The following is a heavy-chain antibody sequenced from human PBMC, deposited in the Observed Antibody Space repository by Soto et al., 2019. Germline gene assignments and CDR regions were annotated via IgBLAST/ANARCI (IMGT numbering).Heavy chain of an antibody. Sequence: VRLVQSGAEAKKPGASVKVSCKASGYKFTSHGISWVRQAPGQGLEWMGWISAYNGNTNYAQKLQGRVTMTTNTATSTAYMELTSLCSDDTAVYSCARSRTKLVVAATLTYFDYWGQGTLVAVAS. CDR1: GYKFTSHG. CDR2: ISAYNGNT. CDR3: ARSRTKLVVAATLTYFDY. D-gene: IGHD2-15*01. J-gene: IGHJ4*02. V-gene: IGHV1-18*01.